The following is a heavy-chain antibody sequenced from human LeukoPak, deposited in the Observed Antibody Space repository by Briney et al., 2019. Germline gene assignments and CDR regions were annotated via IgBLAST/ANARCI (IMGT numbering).Heavy chain of an antibody. Sequence: SETLSLTCTVSGGSISSGGYYWSWIRQHPGKGLEWIGYIYYSGSTYYNLSLKSRVTISVDTSKNQFSLKLSSVTAAGTAVYYCARGDVAFAGMDVWGQGTTVTVSS. J-gene: IGHJ6*02. D-gene: IGHD2-15*01. CDR2: IYYSGST. CDR3: ARGDVAFAGMDV. CDR1: GGSISSGGYY. V-gene: IGHV4-31*03.